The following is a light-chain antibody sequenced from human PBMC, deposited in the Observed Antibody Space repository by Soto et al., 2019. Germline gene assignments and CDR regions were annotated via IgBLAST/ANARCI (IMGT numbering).Light chain of an antibody. J-gene: IGLJ1*01. CDR2: NNN. CDR3: SSWDGSLSGYV. Sequence: QAVGTQPPSASGTPGQGVTISCSGSSSNIGSNYVYWYQQLPGTAPKLLIYNNNQRPSGVPDRFSASKSGTSASLAIRGLRSDDEADYYCSSWDGSLSGYVFGAGTKVTVL. V-gene: IGLV1-47*02. CDR1: SSNIGSNY.